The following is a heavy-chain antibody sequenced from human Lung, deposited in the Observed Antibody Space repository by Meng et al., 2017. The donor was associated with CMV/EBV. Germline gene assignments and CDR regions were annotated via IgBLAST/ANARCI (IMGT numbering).Heavy chain of an antibody. CDR2: ISTTSTYI. J-gene: IGHJ6*02. CDR1: GFTFSAYS. CDR3: AGFGVAITNGMDV. V-gene: IGHV3-21*01. Sequence: GESXKISCEASGFTFSAYSMNWVRQAPGKGLEWVSSISTTSTYIYYAGSVKGRFTISRDNAKNSLYLQMDSLRADDTAVYYCAGFGVAITNGMDVWGQGTTVTVSS. D-gene: IGHD3-3*01.